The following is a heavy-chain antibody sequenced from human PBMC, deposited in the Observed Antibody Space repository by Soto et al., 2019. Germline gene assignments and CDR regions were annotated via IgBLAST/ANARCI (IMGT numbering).Heavy chain of an antibody. J-gene: IGHJ3*02. CDR3: VRDHIYAFDI. CDR1: GFTFSSYS. D-gene: IGHD2-21*01. Sequence: PGGSLRLFCAASGFTFSSYSMNWVRQAPGKGLEWISYITISSHTFHADSVRGRFTISRDNAKNSLFLQMNSLRDEDTAAYFCVRDHIYAFDIWGQGTVVTVSS. V-gene: IGHV3-48*02. CDR2: ITISSHT.